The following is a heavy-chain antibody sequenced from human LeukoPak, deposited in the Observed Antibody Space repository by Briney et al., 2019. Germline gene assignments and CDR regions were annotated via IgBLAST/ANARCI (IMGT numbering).Heavy chain of an antibody. CDR3: ARSLTGYYDSSGF. CDR2: IIPIFGTA. CDR1: RCTFSSYA. Sequence: SVKVSCKASRCTFSSYAISWLRQAAGQGLEWMGGIIPIFGTANYAQKFQGRVTITADESTSTAYMELSSLRSEDTAVYYCARSLTGYYDSSGFWGEGTLVTVSS. V-gene: IGHV1-69*13. J-gene: IGHJ4*02. D-gene: IGHD3-22*01.